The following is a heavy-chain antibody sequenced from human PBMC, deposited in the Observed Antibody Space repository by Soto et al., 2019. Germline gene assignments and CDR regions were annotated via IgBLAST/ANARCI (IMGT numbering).Heavy chain of an antibody. V-gene: IGHV3-48*03. J-gene: IGHJ6*02. D-gene: IGHD6-19*01. CDR1: GFMFSSYE. CDR2: INVGGDTR. CDR3: ARKSQWLSGYIYHGMDV. Sequence: PGGSLRLSCAASGFMFSSYEFNLVRLAPGKGLEWVSYINVGGDTRHYADSVRGRFPISRDDATGSLYLQMDSLRVEDTAVYFCARKSQWLSGYIYHGMDVWSQGTSVTVSS.